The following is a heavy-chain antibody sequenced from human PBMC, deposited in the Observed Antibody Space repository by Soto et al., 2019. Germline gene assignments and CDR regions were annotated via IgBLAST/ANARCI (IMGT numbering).Heavy chain of an antibody. Sequence: GGSLRLSCAASGFTLSSYAMHWVRQAPGKGLEWVAVISYDGSNKYYADSVRGRFTISRDNSKNTLYLQMNSLRAEDTAVYYCARDRIAVAGDYYYYGMDVWGQGTTVTVSS. V-gene: IGHV3-30-3*01. J-gene: IGHJ6*02. D-gene: IGHD6-19*01. CDR1: GFTLSSYA. CDR2: ISYDGSNK. CDR3: ARDRIAVAGDYYYYGMDV.